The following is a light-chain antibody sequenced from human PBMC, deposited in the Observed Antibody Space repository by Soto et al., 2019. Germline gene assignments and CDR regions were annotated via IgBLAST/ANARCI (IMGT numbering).Light chain of an antibody. CDR1: SSDVGGNIY. Sequence: QSALTQPASVSGSPGQSITISCTGTSSDVGGNIYVSWYQQHPGKAPKLMIYDVTSRPSGVSYRVSGSKSSNTASLPISGLQAEDEADYYCGSYTTRSSYVFGTGTKLTVL. J-gene: IGLJ1*01. CDR2: DVT. V-gene: IGLV2-14*01. CDR3: GSYTTRSSYV.